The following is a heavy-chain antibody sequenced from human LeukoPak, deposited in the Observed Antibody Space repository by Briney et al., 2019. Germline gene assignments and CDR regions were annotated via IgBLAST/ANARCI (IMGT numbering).Heavy chain of an antibody. Sequence: GGSLRLSCAASGFTFTSFWTHWVRRAPGKGLVWVSRVNGDGRTTTYAGFVKGRFTISRDNAKNTLYLQMNSLRAEDTAVYYCARPQHGDLYAFDIWGQGTMVTVSS. V-gene: IGHV3-74*01. CDR3: ARPQHGDLYAFDI. CDR2: VNGDGRTT. J-gene: IGHJ3*02. D-gene: IGHD4-17*01. CDR1: GFTFTSFW.